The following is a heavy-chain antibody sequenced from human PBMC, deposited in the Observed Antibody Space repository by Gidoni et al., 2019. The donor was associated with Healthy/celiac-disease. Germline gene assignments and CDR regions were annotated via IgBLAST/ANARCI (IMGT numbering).Heavy chain of an antibody. CDR1: GFTFSSYS. CDR2: ISSSSSYI. CDR3: ARDRGAAPPEDP. D-gene: IGHD3-10*01. Sequence: SGFTFSSYSMNWVRQAPGKGLEWVSSISSSSSYIYYADSVKGRFTISRDNAKNSLYLQMNSLRAEDTAVYYCARDRGAAPPEDPWGQGTLVTVSS. V-gene: IGHV3-21*01. J-gene: IGHJ5*02.